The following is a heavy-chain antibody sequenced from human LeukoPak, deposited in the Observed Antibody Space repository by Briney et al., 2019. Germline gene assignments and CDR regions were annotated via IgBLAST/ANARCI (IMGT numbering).Heavy chain of an antibody. J-gene: IGHJ5*02. V-gene: IGHV3-23*01. CDR2: ISGSGGTT. CDR1: GFTFSNYV. Sequence: GGSLRLSCTASGFTFSNYVMGWVRQAPGKGLEWVSVISGSGGTTDYTDSVKGRFTISRDNSKNTLYLQMNSLRAEDTAVYYCAKKSPGWSHFDPWGQGTLVTVSS. CDR3: AKKSPGWSHFDP. D-gene: IGHD2-15*01.